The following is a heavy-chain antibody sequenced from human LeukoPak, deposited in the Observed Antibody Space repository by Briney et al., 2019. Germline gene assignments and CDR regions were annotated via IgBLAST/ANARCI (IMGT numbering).Heavy chain of an antibody. CDR1: GFTFSSYS. D-gene: IGHD1-7*01. CDR2: ISSSSSYI. CDR3: ARAHNWKYGSFDF. J-gene: IGHJ4*02. Sequence: GGSLRLSCAASGFTFSSYSMNWVRQAPGKGLEWVSCISSSSSYIYYADSVKGRFTISRDNAKNSLYLQMNSRRAEDTAVYYCARAHNWKYGSFDFWGQGTLVTVSS. V-gene: IGHV3-21*01.